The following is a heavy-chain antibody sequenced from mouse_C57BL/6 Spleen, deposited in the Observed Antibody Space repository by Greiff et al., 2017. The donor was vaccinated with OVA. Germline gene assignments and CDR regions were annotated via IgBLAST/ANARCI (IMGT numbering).Heavy chain of an antibody. D-gene: IGHD2-14*01. CDR3: ARGGYDGPYWYFDV. J-gene: IGHJ1*03. CDR1: GYTFTSYW. CDR2: IHPNSGST. V-gene: IGHV1-64*01. Sequence: QVQLKESGAELVKPGASVKLSCKASGYTFTSYWMHWVKQRPGQGLEWIGMIHPNSGSTNYNEKFKSKATLTVDKSSSTAYMQLSSLTSEDSAVYYCARGGYDGPYWYFDVWGTGTTVTVSS.